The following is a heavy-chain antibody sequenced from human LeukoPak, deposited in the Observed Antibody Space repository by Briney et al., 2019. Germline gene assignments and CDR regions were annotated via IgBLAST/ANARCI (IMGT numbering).Heavy chain of an antibody. D-gene: IGHD1-14*01. CDR2: IRSKTNSYAT. V-gene: IGHV3-73*01. Sequence: QPGGSLRLSCAASGFTFSGSAMHWVRQASGKGLEWVGRIRSKTNSYATSYAASVKGRFALSRDDSKNTLYLQMNSLKSEDTAVYYCTTELDVRPNHYWGQGTLVTVSS. CDR1: GFTFSGSA. J-gene: IGHJ4*02. CDR3: TTELDVRPNHY.